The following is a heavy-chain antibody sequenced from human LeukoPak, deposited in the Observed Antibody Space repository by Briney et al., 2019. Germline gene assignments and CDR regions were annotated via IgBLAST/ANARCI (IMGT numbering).Heavy chain of an antibody. CDR1: GFTFSGYA. J-gene: IGHJ4*02. CDR3: AKNTGRQWLFGY. V-gene: IGHV3-23*01. D-gene: IGHD6-19*01. Sequence: PGGSLRLSCAASGFTFSGYAMSWVRQAPGKGLEWVSAISGSGGSTYYADSVKGRFTISRDNSKNTLYLQMNSLRAEDTAVYYCAKNTGRQWLFGYWGQGTLVTVSS. CDR2: ISGSGGST.